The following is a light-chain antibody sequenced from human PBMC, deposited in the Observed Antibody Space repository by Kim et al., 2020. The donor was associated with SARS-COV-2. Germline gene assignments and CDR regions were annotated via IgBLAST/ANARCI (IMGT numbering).Light chain of an antibody. Sequence: ASVGDGVTIACRASQSISAWLAWYQQKPGKAPNLLIYDASILEGGVPSRFRGSGSGTEFTLTISSLQPDDFATYYCQQYNTYPWTFGPGTRVDIK. CDR3: QQYNTYPWT. CDR1: QSISAW. V-gene: IGKV1-5*01. CDR2: DAS. J-gene: IGKJ1*01.